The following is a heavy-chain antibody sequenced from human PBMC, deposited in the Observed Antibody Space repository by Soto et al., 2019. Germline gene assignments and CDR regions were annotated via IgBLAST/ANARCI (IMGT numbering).Heavy chain of an antibody. D-gene: IGHD1-26*01. Sequence: GGSLRLSCAASGFTFSTYGMDWVGQAPGKGLEWVAVISYDGSNKHYADSVKGRFTISRDNSKNTLYLQVNSLRAEDTAAYYCVKDRGPTDPYFDYWGQGTLATVSS. CDR1: GFTFSTYG. J-gene: IGHJ4*02. V-gene: IGHV3-30*18. CDR3: VKDRGPTDPYFDY. CDR2: ISYDGSNK.